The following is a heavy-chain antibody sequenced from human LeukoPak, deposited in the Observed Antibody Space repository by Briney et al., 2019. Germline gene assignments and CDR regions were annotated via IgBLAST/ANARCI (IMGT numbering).Heavy chain of an antibody. CDR3: ARESFFCSGGRCCSGGAYGMDV. J-gene: IGHJ6*02. CDR2: IGAYNGAT. Sequence: GDSVKASCKAYGSRLSNYCITWVSQAHGQGLEWIRWIGAYNGATSYAQHLQGRVTWTTDTCTSTAYMDLRSRRSEDTAVYYCARESFFCSGGRCCSGGAYGMDVWGQGTTVTVSS. CDR1: GSRLSNYC. V-gene: IGHV1-18*01. D-gene: IGHD2-15*01.